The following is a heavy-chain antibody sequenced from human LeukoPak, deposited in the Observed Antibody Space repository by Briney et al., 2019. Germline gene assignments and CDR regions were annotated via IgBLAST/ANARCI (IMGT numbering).Heavy chain of an antibody. CDR2: ITPIFGTA. V-gene: IGHV1-69*05. J-gene: IGHJ4*02. Sequence: ASVKISCKASGGTFTSYAISSVRQAPGQGLEWMGGITPIFGTANYAQKFQGRVTITTDESTSTVYMELSSLRSEDTAVYYCARYSSSTRGYFDYWGQGTLVTVSS. CDR3: ARYSSSTRGYFDY. CDR1: GGTFTSYA. D-gene: IGHD6-6*01.